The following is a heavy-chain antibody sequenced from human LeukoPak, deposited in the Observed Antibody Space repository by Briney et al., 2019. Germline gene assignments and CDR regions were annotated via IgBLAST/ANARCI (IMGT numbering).Heavy chain of an antibody. J-gene: IGHJ4*02. D-gene: IGHD6-19*01. V-gene: IGHV1-2*02. CDR3: ARSSQGSGPGY. Sequence: GASVKVSCKASGYSFTGYYMNWVRQAPGQGFEWMGWINPYSGDTKYAQKFQGRVTVTRDTSISTVYMELSRLRSDDTAVYYCARSSQGSGPGYWGQGTLVTVSS. CDR2: INPYSGDT. CDR1: GYSFTGYY.